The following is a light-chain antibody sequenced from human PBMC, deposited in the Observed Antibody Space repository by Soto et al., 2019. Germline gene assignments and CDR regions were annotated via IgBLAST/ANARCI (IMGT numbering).Light chain of an antibody. CDR2: GAS. Sequence: EIVMTQSPATLSVSPGERATLSCRASQSVSSNLAWYQQKPGQAPRLLIYGASTRATGIPARFSGSGSGTEFTLTISSLQYEDCAVYYCQQYNNWPWTFGQGTKVEIK. J-gene: IGKJ1*01. CDR1: QSVSSN. V-gene: IGKV3-15*01. CDR3: QQYNNWPWT.